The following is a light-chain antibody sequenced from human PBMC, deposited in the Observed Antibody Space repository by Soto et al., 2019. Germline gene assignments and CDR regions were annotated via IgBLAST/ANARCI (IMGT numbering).Light chain of an antibody. CDR2: GAS. Sequence: SPGTLSLTTGERATLSCRASRDVSSHYLAWYQQKPGQAPRLLIYGASGRATGIPARFSGSGSETDFTLTISSLEPEDFAVYYCQQRSNFPITFGQGTRLEIK. CDR3: QQRSNFPIT. J-gene: IGKJ5*01. V-gene: IGKV3D-11*01. CDR1: RDVSSHY.